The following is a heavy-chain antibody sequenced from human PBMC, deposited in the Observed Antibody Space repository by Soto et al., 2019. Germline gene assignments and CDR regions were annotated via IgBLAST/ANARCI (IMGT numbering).Heavy chain of an antibody. CDR2: IYYSGST. CDR1: GGSVSSGNYC. D-gene: IGHD4-17*01. Sequence: SETLSLTCTVSGGSVSSGNYCWSWIRQPPGKGLEWIGYIYYSGSTNYNPSLKSRVTLSVDTSKNQFSLKLNSVTAADTAVYYCARGPVRNNWSDPWGQGTLVTVSS. V-gene: IGHV4-61*01. CDR3: ARGPVRNNWSDP. J-gene: IGHJ5*02.